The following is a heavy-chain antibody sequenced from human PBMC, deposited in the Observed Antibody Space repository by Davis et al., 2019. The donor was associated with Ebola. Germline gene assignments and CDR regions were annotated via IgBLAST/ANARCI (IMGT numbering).Heavy chain of an antibody. J-gene: IGHJ6*04. CDR2: IKQDGSER. CDR1: GFIFSNYW. V-gene: IGHV3-7*01. Sequence: GGSLRLSCEAAGFIFSNYWMNWVRQAPGKGLEWVANIKQDGSERYYVDSVKGRFTISRDNSKNTLYLQMNSLRAEDTAVYYCAKDGKITMVRGVIRIYYYYGMDVWGKGTTVTVSS. CDR3: AKDGKITMVRGVIRIYYYYGMDV. D-gene: IGHD3-10*01.